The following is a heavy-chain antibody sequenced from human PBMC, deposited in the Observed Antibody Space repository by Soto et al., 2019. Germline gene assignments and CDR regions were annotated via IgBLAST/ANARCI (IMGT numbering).Heavy chain of an antibody. J-gene: IGHJ6*02. V-gene: IGHV3-7*03. CDR2: IKQDGGEK. CDR3: ARDSYYDILTGYLDYYYGMDV. CDR1: GFTFSSYW. D-gene: IGHD3-9*01. Sequence: GGSLRLSCAASGFTFSSYWMSWVRQAPGKGLEWVANIKQDGGEKYYVDSVKGRFTISRDNAKNSLYLQMNSLRAEDTAVYYCARDSYYDILTGYLDYYYGMDVWGQGTTVTVYS.